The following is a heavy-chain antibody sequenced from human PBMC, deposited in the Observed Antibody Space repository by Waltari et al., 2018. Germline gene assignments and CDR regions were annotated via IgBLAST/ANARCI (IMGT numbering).Heavy chain of an antibody. V-gene: IGHV3-21*01. D-gene: IGHD6-19*01. J-gene: IGHJ4*02. CDR3: ARDRSSGFFDY. CDR2: ISSSSSYI. Sequence: EVQLVESGGGLVKPGGSLRLSCAASGFTFSRYSMNWVRQAPGKGLEWVSSISSSSSYIYYADSVKGRFTISRDNAKNSLYLQMNSLRAEDTAVYYCARDRSSGFFDYWGQGTLVTVSS. CDR1: GFTFSRYS.